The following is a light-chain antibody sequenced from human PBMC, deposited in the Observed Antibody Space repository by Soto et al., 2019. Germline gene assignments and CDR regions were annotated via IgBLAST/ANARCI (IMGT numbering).Light chain of an antibody. Sequence: DIQMTQSPSSLSAPVGDRVTITCRAGQSISSYLNWYQQKPGKAPKLLIYAASSLQSGVPSMFSGSGSDTDFSLSMSSLQPEDFATYYYQQSYSTPALTFGGGTKVEIK. J-gene: IGKJ4*01. CDR1: QSISSY. CDR3: QQSYSTPALT. CDR2: AAS. V-gene: IGKV1-39*01.